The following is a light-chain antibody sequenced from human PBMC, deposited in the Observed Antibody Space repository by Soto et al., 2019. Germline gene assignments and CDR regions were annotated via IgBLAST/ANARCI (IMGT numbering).Light chain of an antibody. CDR2: GAS. Sequence: EIVLTQSPGTLSLSPGERATLSCRASQSISSSFLAWYQQKPGQAPRLLIYGASSRATGIPDRFSGSGSGTDFTLTISRLEPEDFAVYFCQQYSRSPVTFGPGTKVDIK. V-gene: IGKV3-20*01. J-gene: IGKJ3*01. CDR3: QQYSRSPVT. CDR1: QSISSSF.